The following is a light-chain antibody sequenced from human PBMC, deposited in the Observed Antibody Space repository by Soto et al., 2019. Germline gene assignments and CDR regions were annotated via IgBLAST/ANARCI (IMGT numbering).Light chain of an antibody. J-gene: IGKJ2*01. CDR2: WSS. CDR3: QQYYSTPPST. Sequence: DIVMTQSPDSLAVSLGERATINGKSSQRGLYSSNTKNYLAWYRQKPGQPPKLLIYWSSIREAGVPDRISGSGSWTDFTLTISCLHAEDVAVDDCQQYYSTPPSTFGQGTKLELK. CDR1: QRGLYSSNTKNY. V-gene: IGKV4-1*01.